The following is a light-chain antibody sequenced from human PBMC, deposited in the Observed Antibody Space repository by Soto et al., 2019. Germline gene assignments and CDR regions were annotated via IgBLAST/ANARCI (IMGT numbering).Light chain of an antibody. CDR3: SSYASNTPPDV. CDR2: DVS. V-gene: IGLV2-14*01. J-gene: IGLJ1*01. Sequence: QSALTQPASVSGSPGQSITVSCTGTSSDVGGYNFVSWYQQRPGKAPKLMIYDVSNRPSGVSSRFSGSKSGNTASLTISGLQAEDEADYYCSSYASNTPPDVFGPGTKLTVL. CDR1: SSDVGGYNF.